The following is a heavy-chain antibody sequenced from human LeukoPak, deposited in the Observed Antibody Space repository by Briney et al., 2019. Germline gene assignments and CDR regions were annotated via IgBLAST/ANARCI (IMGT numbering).Heavy chain of an antibody. Sequence: PSETLSLTCTVSGGSISSYYWSWIRQPPGKGLEWIGYIYYSGGTNYNPSLKSRVTISVDTSKNQFSLKLSSVTAADTAVYYCAREYYDILTGYYRFDYWGQGTPVTVSS. J-gene: IGHJ4*02. CDR1: GGSISSYY. CDR2: IYYSGGT. CDR3: AREYYDILTGYYRFDY. V-gene: IGHV4-59*01. D-gene: IGHD3-9*01.